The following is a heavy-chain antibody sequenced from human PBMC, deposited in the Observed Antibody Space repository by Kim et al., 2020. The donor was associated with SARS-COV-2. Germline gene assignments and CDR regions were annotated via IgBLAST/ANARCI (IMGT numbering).Heavy chain of an antibody. D-gene: IGHD3-22*01. Sequence: SETLSLTCAVSGGSISSSNWWSWVRQPPGKGLEWIGEIYHSGSTNYNPSLKSRVTISVDKSKNQFSLKLSSVTAADTAVYYCARSAYYYDSSGYYVEYFPHWGQGTLVTVSS. J-gene: IGHJ1*01. CDR1: GGSISSSNW. CDR2: IYHSGST. CDR3: ARSAYYYDSSGYYVEYFPH. V-gene: IGHV4-4*02.